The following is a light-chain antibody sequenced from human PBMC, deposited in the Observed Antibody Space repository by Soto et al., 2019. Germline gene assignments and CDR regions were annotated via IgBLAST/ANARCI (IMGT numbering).Light chain of an antibody. Sequence: DIQMTQSPSTLSGSVGDRVTITCRASQSISSWLAWYQQKPGIAPDLLIYDASSLESGVPSRFSGSGSGTEFTLTISSLQPDDFATYYCQHYNSYSEAFGQGTKVDIK. CDR3: QHYNSYSEA. V-gene: IGKV1-5*01. CDR1: QSISSW. CDR2: DAS. J-gene: IGKJ1*01.